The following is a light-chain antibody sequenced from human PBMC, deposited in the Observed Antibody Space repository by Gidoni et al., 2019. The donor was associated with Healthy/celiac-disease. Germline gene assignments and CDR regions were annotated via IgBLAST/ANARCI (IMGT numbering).Light chain of an antibody. J-gene: IGLJ2*01. V-gene: IGLV3-1*01. Sequence: SYELTQPPPVSVSPGPTASNTCSGDKLGDKYACWYQQKPGQSPVLVIYQDSKRPSGIPERFSGSNSGNTATLTIGGTQATDKADYYCQAWDGSTDVVFGGGTKLTVL. CDR1: KLGDKY. CDR3: QAWDGSTDVV. CDR2: QDS.